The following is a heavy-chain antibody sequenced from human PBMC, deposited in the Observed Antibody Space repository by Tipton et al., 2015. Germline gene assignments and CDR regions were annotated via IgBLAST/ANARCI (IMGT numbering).Heavy chain of an antibody. J-gene: IGHJ6*02. CDR2: ISYSETS. Sequence: LRLSCTVSGGSVSSGSYYWSWIRQPPGKGLEWIGYISYSETSHYNPSFKSRVAISVDTSKNQFSLTLNSVTAADTAVYYCARDLEHGMDVWGQGTTVTVPS. V-gene: IGHV4-61*01. CDR1: GGSVSSGSYY. D-gene: IGHD5-24*01. CDR3: ARDLEHGMDV.